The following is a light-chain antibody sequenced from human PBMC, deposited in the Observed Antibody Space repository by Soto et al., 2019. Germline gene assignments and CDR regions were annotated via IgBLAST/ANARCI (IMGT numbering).Light chain of an antibody. CDR3: CSYVGTPTSPVI. J-gene: IGLJ2*01. CDR1: SSDVVNYNL. CDR2: EAS. V-gene: IGLV2-23*01. Sequence: QSVLTQPASVSGSPGQSITISCTGASSDVVNYNLVSWYQQHPGKAPKLMIYEASQRPSGVSNRFSGSESGNTASLTISGLQAEDEADYYCCSYVGTPTSPVIFGGGTKLTVL.